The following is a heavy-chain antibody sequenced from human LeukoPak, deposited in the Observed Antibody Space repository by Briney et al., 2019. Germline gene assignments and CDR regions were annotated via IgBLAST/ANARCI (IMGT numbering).Heavy chain of an antibody. CDR1: GFTFSSYG. V-gene: IGHV3-23*01. Sequence: GGSLRLSCAASGFTFSSYGMNWVRQAPGKGLEWVSGISGSGGTTYYADSVRGRFTISRDNSKNTLDLQLNSLRADDTAVYYCAKAARTTVTDRFDYWRGGTLVTVSS. D-gene: IGHD4-17*01. CDR2: ISGSGGTT. J-gene: IGHJ4*02. CDR3: AKAARTTVTDRFDY.